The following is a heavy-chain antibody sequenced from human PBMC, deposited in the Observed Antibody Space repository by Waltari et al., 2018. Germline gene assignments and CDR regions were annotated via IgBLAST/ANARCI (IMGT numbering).Heavy chain of an antibody. CDR1: GGSISSPY. D-gene: IGHD3-10*01. CDR3: ARGAGLDY. Sequence: QVQLQESGPGLVKPSETLSLTCTVSGGSISSPYWTWIRPPPGTGLDWIGYIYYSGSTNSIPSLKSRVTISVDTSKNQFSLKLSSVTAADTAVYYCARGAGLDYWGQGTLVTVSS. V-gene: IGHV4-59*11. J-gene: IGHJ4*02. CDR2: IYYSGST.